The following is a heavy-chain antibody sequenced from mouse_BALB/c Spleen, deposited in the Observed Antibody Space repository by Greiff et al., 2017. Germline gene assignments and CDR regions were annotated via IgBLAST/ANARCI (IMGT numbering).Heavy chain of an antibody. V-gene: IGHV5-17*02. CDR3: ARRGTTGYWYFDV. J-gene: IGHJ1*01. CDR2: ISSGSSTI. D-gene: IGHD1-1*01. CDR1: GFTFSSFG. Sequence: EVKLVESGGGLVQPGGSRKLSCAASGFTFSSFGMHWVRQAPEKGLEWVAYISSGSSTIYYADTVKGRFTISRDNPKNTLFLQMTSLRSEDTAMYYCARRGTTGYWYFDVWGAGTTVTVSS.